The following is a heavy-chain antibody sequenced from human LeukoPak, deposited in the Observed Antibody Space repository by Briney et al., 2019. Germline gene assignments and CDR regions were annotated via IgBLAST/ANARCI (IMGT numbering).Heavy chain of an antibody. CDR3: ARADCSGGSCHSGYFDL. CDR1: GFTFSSYA. Sequence: PGRSLRLSCAASGFTFSSYAMHWVRQAPGKGLEWVAVISYDGSNKYYADSVKGRFTISRDNSKNTLYLQMNSLRAEDTAVYYCARADCSGGSCHSGYFDLWGRGTLVTVSS. D-gene: IGHD2-15*01. J-gene: IGHJ2*01. V-gene: IGHV3-30*04. CDR2: ISYDGSNK.